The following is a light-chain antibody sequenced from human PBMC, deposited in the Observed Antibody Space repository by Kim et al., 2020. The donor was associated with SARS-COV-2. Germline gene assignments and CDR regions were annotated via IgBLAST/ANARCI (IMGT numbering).Light chain of an antibody. Sequence: SAGERATLSCRASQSVGSSFFAWSQQTFGQTPRLHIYAASTRATGIPDRFSGSGSGTDVALTISRLEPEGFAVYYCQHDGSSSWTFGQGTKVDIK. CDR3: QHDGSSSWT. J-gene: IGKJ1*01. CDR1: QSVGSSF. CDR2: AAS. V-gene: IGKV3-20*01.